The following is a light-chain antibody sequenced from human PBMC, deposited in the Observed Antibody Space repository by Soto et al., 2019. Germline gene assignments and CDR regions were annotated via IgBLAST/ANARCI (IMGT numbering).Light chain of an antibody. Sequence: EIVLTQSPGTLSLSPGERATLSCRASQSVSSSYLAWYQQKPGQAPRLLIYGASSRATGIPDRFSGNGSGTDFTLTISRLEPEDFAVYYCQQYGSPALTFGGGTKVEIK. V-gene: IGKV3-20*01. CDR2: GAS. CDR1: QSVSSSY. J-gene: IGKJ4*01. CDR3: QQYGSPALT.